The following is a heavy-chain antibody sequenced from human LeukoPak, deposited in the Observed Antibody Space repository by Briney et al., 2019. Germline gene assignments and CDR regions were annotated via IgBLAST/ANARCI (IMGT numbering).Heavy chain of an antibody. CDR3: ASSYCSSTSCYQPDTYYYYGMDV. J-gene: IGHJ6*02. CDR1: GGSISSYY. D-gene: IGHD2-2*01. CDR2: IYYSGST. Sequence: SETLSLTCTVSGGSISSYYWSWIRQPPGKGLEWIGYIYYSGSTNYNPSLKSRVTISVDTSKNQFSLKPSSVTAADTAVYYCASSYCSSTSCYQPDTYYYYGMDVWGQGTTVTVSS. V-gene: IGHV4-59*01.